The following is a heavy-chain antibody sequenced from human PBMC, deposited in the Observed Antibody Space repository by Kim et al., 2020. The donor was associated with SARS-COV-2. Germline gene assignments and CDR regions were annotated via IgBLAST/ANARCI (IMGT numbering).Heavy chain of an antibody. CDR3: ARDRGGPGVRSWYLPYYGMDV. CDR2: INPNSGGT. J-gene: IGHJ6*02. V-gene: IGHV1-2*02. D-gene: IGHD6-13*01. Sequence: ASVKVSCKASGYTFTGYYMHWVRQAPGQGLEWMGWINPNSGGTNYAQKFQGRVTMTRDTSISTAYMELSRLRSDDTAVYYCARDRGGPGVRSWYLPYYGMDVWGQGTTVTVSS. CDR1: GYTFTGYY.